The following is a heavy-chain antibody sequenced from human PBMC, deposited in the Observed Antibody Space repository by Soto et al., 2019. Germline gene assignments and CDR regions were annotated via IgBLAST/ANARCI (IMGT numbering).Heavy chain of an antibody. Sequence: TLSLTCAVYCGFVSSGSYYCSWIRPPPGKGLEWIGEMSHSGGTHFNPSLKSRVTISVDTSKNQFSLKMASVTAADTALYYCARVERGTATTVVDAFDIWGPGTMVTVSS. CDR2: MSHSGGT. D-gene: IGHD1-1*01. CDR1: CGFVSSGSYY. V-gene: IGHV4-61*01. CDR3: ARVERGTATTVVDAFDI. J-gene: IGHJ3*02.